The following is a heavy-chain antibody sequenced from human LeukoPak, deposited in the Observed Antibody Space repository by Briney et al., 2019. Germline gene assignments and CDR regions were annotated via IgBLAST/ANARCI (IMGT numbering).Heavy chain of an antibody. V-gene: IGHV4-39*01. CDR1: GGSISSLIYY. D-gene: IGHD3-10*01. J-gene: IGHJ4*02. Sequence: SDSLSLMCTVSGGSISSLIYYWGWIRQPPGKGLEWIGTIYYSGSTYYNLSLKRRGTISVDTSRNQFSLKLSSVTAADTAVYYCARHSRSVDYGSGSYTWDYWGQGTLVTVSS. CDR3: ARHSRSVDYGSGSYTWDY. CDR2: IYYSGST.